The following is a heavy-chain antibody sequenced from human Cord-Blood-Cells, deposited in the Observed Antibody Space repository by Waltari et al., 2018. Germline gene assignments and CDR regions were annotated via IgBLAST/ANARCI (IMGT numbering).Heavy chain of an antibody. V-gene: IGHV4-59*01. Sequence: TNYNPPLKSRVTISVDTSKNQFSLKLSSVTAADTAVYYCASAYCSSTSCYFDYWGQGTLVTVSS. D-gene: IGHD2-2*01. CDR3: ASAYCSSTSCYFDY. CDR2: T. J-gene: IGHJ4*02.